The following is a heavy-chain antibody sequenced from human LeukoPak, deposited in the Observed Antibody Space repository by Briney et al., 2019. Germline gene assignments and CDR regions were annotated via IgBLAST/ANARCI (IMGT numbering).Heavy chain of an antibody. J-gene: IGHJ3*02. V-gene: IGHV3-53*01. CDR1: GFIVSSNY. CDR3: ARRRAYGDYAFDI. D-gene: IGHD4-17*01. CDR2: MYSGGNT. Sequence: GGSLRLSCAASGFIVSSNYMTWVRQAPGKGLEWVSVMYSGGNTYYADSVKGRFTISRDNSKNTLYLQMNSLRVEDTAVYYCARRRAYGDYAFDIWGQGTMVTVSS.